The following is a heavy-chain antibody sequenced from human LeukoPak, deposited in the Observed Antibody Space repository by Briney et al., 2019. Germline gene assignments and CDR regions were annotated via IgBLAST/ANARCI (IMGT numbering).Heavy chain of an antibody. Sequence: GASVKVSCKASGYTFTGCYMHWVRQAPGQGLEWMGWINPNSGGTNYAQKFQGRVTMTRDTSISTAYMELSRLRSDDTAVYYCARDSGDYYGSGIFRWFDPWGQGTLVTVSS. CDR1: GYTFTGCY. CDR3: ARDSGDYYGSGIFRWFDP. D-gene: IGHD3-10*01. J-gene: IGHJ5*02. V-gene: IGHV1-2*02. CDR2: INPNSGGT.